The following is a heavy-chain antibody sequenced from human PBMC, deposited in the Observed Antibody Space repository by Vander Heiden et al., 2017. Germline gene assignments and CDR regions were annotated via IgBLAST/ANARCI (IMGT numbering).Heavy chain of an antibody. J-gene: IGHJ4*02. V-gene: IGHV4-39*01. CDR3: ARHRGGATWGSVDY. Sequence: QLQLQESGPGLVKPSETLSLTCTVSGGSISSSSYYWGWIRQPPGKGLEWIGSIYYSGSTYYNPSLKSRVTISVDTSKNQFSLKLSSVTAADTAVYYCARHRGGATWGSVDYWGQGTLGTVSS. CDR2: IYYSGST. D-gene: IGHD1-26*01. CDR1: GGSISSSSYY.